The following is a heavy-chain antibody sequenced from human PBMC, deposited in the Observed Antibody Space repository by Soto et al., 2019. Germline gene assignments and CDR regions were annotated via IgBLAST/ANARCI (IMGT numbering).Heavy chain of an antibody. V-gene: IGHV3-30-3*01. Sequence: GGSLRLSCAASGFTFSSYAMHWVRQAPGKGLEWVAVISYDGSNKYYADSVKGRFTISRDNSKNTLYLQMNSLRAEDTAVYYGARDIAEASPFDYWGQGTLVTLSS. CDR3: ARDIAEASPFDY. D-gene: IGHD2-15*01. J-gene: IGHJ4*02. CDR1: GFTFSSYA. CDR2: ISYDGSNK.